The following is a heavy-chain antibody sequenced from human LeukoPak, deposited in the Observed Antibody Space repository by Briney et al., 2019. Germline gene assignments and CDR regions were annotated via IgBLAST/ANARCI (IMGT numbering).Heavy chain of an antibody. V-gene: IGHV3-74*01. J-gene: IGHJ4*02. CDR1: GFTFSSYW. CDR3: ASLDPFDY. CDR2: INIDGTKT. Sequence: GRSLRLSCAASGFTFSSYWMHWVRQAPGKGLEWVSRINIDGTKTDYADSVKGRFTISRDNGKNTLYLQMNSLRAEDTAIYYCASLDPFDYWGQGTLVTVSS.